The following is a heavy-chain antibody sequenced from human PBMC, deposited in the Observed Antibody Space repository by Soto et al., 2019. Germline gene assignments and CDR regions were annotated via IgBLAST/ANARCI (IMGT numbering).Heavy chain of an antibody. V-gene: IGHV1-69*13. CDR2: IIPIFGTA. J-gene: IGHJ5*02. CDR3: ARGGRYCSSTSCYSNWFDP. CDR1: GGTFSSYA. Sequence: ASVKVSCKASGGTFSSYAISWVRQAPGQGLEWMGGIIPIFGTANYAQKFQGRVTITADESTSTAYMELSSLRSEDTAVYYCARGGRYCSSTSCYSNWFDPWGQGTMVTVYS. D-gene: IGHD2-2*01.